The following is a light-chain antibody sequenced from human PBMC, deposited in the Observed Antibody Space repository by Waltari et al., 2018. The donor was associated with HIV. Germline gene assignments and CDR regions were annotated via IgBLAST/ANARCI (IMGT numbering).Light chain of an antibody. Sequence: QSAPTQPASVSGSPGQSITISCTGTTSDVGGYNHVSWYQQHPGKAPKLMIYEVSNRPAGVSNRLSGSKSGNTASLTISGLQAEDEADYDCSSYTSSSTVVFGGGTKLTVL. CDR3: SSYTSSSTVV. J-gene: IGLJ3*02. V-gene: IGLV2-14*01. CDR2: EVS. CDR1: TSDVGGYNH.